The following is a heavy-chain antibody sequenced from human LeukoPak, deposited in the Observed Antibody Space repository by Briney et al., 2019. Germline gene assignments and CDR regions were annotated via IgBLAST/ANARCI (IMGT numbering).Heavy chain of an antibody. Sequence: GASVKVSCKASGGTFSSYAISWVRQAPGQGLEWMGGIIPIFGTANYAQKFQGRVTITTDESTSTAYMELSSLRSEDTAVYYCARGVGWVRGVPIYYFDYWGQGTLVTVSS. CDR2: IIPIFGTA. J-gene: IGHJ4*02. D-gene: IGHD3-10*01. CDR1: GGTFSSYA. V-gene: IGHV1-69*05. CDR3: ARGVGWVRGVPIYYFDY.